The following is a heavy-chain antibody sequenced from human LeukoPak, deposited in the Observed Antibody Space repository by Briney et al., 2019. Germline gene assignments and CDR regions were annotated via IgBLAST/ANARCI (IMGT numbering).Heavy chain of an antibody. D-gene: IGHD4-17*01. V-gene: IGHV4-39*07. CDR3: ARDDYGDLDAFDI. CDR1: GGSISSSSYY. J-gene: IGHJ3*02. CDR2: IYYSGST. Sequence: SETLSLTCTVSGGSISSSSYYWGWIRQPPGKGLEWIGSIYYSGSTYYNPSLKSRVTISVDTSKNQFSLKLSSVTAADTAVYYCARDDYGDLDAFDIWDQGTMVTVSS.